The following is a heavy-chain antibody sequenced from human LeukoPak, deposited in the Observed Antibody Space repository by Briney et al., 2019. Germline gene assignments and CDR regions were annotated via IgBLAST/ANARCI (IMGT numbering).Heavy chain of an antibody. CDR2: IYPGDSDT. D-gene: IGHD1-1*01. V-gene: IGHV5-51*01. CDR3: ARLLNGDYYYGMDV. J-gene: IGHJ6*02. CDR1: GYSFTSYL. Sequence: GEPLKISSKGSGYSFTSYLIGCVRQMPGKGLGLLGIIYPGDSDTRYSPAFQGQVTISADTSISTAHLQSSSLTDADTAMYYCARLLNGDYYYGMDVWGQGTTVTVSS.